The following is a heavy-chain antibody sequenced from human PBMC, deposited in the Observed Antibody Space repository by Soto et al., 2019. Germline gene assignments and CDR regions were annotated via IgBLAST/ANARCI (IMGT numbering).Heavy chain of an antibody. V-gene: IGHV1-3*01. Sequence: ASVKVSCKASGYTFSSYAMHWVRQAPGQRLEWMGWINAGYGNTKSSQKFQDRVTISRDTSASTAYMELTSLRSEDTAVYYCARDTGDGTFDFWGQGTLVTAPQ. CDR3: ARDTGDGTFDF. D-gene: IGHD7-27*01. CDR2: INAGYGNT. CDR1: GYTFSSYA. J-gene: IGHJ4*02.